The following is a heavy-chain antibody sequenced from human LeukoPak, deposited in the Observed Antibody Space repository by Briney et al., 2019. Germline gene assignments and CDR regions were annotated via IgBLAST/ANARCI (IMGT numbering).Heavy chain of an antibody. CDR1: GGTFSSYA. CDR3: ASFGQLVPPFDY. J-gene: IGHJ4*02. CDR2: IIPIFGTA. V-gene: IGHV1-69*13. D-gene: IGHD6-6*01. Sequence: SVKVSCKASGGTFSSYAISWVRQAPGQGLEWMGGIIPIFGTANYAQKFQGRVTITADESTSTAYMELSSLRSEDTAVYYCASFGQLVPPFDYWGQGTLVTVSS.